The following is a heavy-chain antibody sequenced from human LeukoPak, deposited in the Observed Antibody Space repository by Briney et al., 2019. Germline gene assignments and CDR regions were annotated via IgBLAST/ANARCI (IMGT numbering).Heavy chain of an antibody. D-gene: IGHD3-22*01. Sequence: GGSLRLSCAASGFTFSTYWMHWVRQAPGKGLVWVSRIYTDGSSTTYADSVKGRFTISRDNAKNTLYLQMNSLRAEDTAVYYCARAPDYYDSSGSAYFDYWGQGTLVTVSS. CDR1: GFTFSTYW. J-gene: IGHJ4*02. CDR2: IYTDGSST. CDR3: ARAPDYYDSSGSAYFDY. V-gene: IGHV3-74*01.